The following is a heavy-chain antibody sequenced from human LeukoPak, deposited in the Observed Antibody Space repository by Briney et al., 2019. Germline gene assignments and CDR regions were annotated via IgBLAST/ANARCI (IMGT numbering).Heavy chain of an antibody. V-gene: IGHV1-2*02. Sequence: ASVKVSCKASGGTFSSYAISWVRQAPGQGLEWMGWINPNSGGTNYAQKFQGRVTMTRDTSISTAYMELSRLRSDDTAVYYCARDRVKTLAGDGSFDIWGQGTMVTVSS. CDR1: GGTFSSYA. CDR2: INPNSGGT. CDR3: ARDRVKTLAGDGSFDI. J-gene: IGHJ3*02. D-gene: IGHD7-27*01.